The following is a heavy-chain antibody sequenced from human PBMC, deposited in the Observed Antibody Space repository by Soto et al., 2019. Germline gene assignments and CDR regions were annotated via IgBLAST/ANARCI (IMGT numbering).Heavy chain of an antibody. CDR3: ARLSSGGRSSALFYYYYGMDV. CDR1: GGSISSYY. CDR2: IYYSGST. D-gene: IGHD3-10*02. J-gene: IGHJ6*02. V-gene: IGHV4-59*08. Sequence: SETLSLTCTVSGGSISSYYWSWIRQPPGKGLEWIGYIYYSGSTNYNPSLKSRVTISVDTSKNQFSLKLSSVTAADTAVYYCARLSSGGRSSALFYYYYGMDVWGQGTTVTVSS.